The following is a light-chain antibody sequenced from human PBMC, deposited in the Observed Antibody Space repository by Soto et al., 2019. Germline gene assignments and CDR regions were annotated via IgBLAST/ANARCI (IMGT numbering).Light chain of an antibody. J-gene: IGKJ2*01. V-gene: IGKV1-5*01. CDR3: QQYNTYLYT. CDR2: DAS. Sequence: DIPMTQSPSTLSASVGDRVTITCRASQSIGTWLAWYQQKPGKAPKVLIYDASTLESGVPLRFSGSGSGTEFTLTLSSLQPDDFATYYCQQYNTYLYTFGQGTRLEIK. CDR1: QSIGTW.